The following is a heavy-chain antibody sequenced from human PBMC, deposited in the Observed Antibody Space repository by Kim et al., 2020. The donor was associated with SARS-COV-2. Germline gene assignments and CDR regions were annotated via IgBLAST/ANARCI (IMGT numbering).Heavy chain of an antibody. Sequence: KYSQKFQGRVTITRDTSASTAYMELSSKRSEDTAVYYCARELVPAATFDYWGQGTLVTVSS. J-gene: IGHJ4*02. CDR3: ARELVPAATFDY. D-gene: IGHD2-2*01. V-gene: IGHV1-3*01.